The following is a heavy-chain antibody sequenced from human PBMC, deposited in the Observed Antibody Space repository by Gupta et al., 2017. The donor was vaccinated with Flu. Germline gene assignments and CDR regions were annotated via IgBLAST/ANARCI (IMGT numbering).Heavy chain of an antibody. V-gene: IGHV5-10-1*01. CDR1: GYTFTNYW. CDR3: ARLTPDPPSHTSLSMDV. D-gene: IGHD2-2*01. Sequence: DVQLLQSGAEVKKPGESLKISCKGSGYTFTNYWISWVRQMPGKGLEWMGRIDPTDSYTNYNPSFQGHVSLSVDESLSTAYLQWATLEASDTAMYYCARLTPDPPSHTSLSMDVWGQGTTVTVSS. CDR2: IDPTDSYT. J-gene: IGHJ6*02.